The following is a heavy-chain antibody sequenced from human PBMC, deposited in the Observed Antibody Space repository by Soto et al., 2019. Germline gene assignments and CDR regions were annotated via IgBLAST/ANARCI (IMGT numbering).Heavy chain of an antibody. Sequence: QVQLVQSGAEVKKPGSSVKVSCKASGGTFSSYAISWVRQAPGQGLEWMGGIIPIFGTANYAQKFQGRVTITADESPSTAYMELISLRAEDTAVYYCARASSPHGYNRRFFDYWGQVTLVTVSS. D-gene: IGHD5-12*01. CDR2: IIPIFGTA. V-gene: IGHV1-69*12. J-gene: IGHJ4*02. CDR1: GGTFSSYA. CDR3: ARASSPHGYNRRFFDY.